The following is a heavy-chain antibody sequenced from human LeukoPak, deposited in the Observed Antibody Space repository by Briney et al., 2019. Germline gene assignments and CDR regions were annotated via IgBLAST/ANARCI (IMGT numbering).Heavy chain of an antibody. CDR1: GFTFSSYA. J-gene: IGHJ4*02. Sequence: GRSLRLSCAASGFTFSSYAMSWVRQAPGKGLEWVSAISGSGGSTYYADSVKGRFTISRDNSKNTLYLQINSLRAEDTAVYYCAKDQVTRDYAYFDYWGQGTLVTVSS. CDR2: ISGSGGST. D-gene: IGHD4-17*01. V-gene: IGHV3-23*01. CDR3: AKDQVTRDYAYFDY.